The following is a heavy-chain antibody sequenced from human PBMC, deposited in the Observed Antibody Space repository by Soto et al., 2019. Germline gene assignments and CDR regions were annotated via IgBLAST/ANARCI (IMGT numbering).Heavy chain of an antibody. Sequence: EVQLLESGGGLVQPGGSLRLSCAASGFTFSTYSMTWVRQAPGKGLEWVSTIRDSGHSTHYADSVRGRFAISRDNSKNTLCLQMNSLRAEDTAVYYCARVKAQILSSGWYGGDDIWGQGTMVTVSS. J-gene: IGHJ3*02. V-gene: IGHV3-23*01. D-gene: IGHD6-19*01. CDR1: GFTFSTYS. CDR3: ARVKAQILSSGWYGGDDI. CDR2: IRDSGHST.